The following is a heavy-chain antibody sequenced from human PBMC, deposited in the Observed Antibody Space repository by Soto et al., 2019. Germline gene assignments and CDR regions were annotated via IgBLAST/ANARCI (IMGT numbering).Heavy chain of an antibody. Sequence: GGSLRLSCAASGFTFSDYYMSWIRQATGKGLEWVSYISSSGSTIYYADSVKGRFTISRDNAKNSLYLQMNSLRAEDTAVYYCARSGAPYSSSSPFDYWGQGTLVTVSS. CDR1: GFTFSDYY. CDR2: ISSSGSTI. CDR3: ARSGAPYSSSSPFDY. D-gene: IGHD6-6*01. J-gene: IGHJ4*02. V-gene: IGHV3-11*01.